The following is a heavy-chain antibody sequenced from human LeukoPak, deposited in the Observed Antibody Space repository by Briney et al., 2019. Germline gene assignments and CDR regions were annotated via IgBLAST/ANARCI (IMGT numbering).Heavy chain of an antibody. V-gene: IGHV3-23*01. J-gene: IGHJ4*02. CDR2: ISGSDGST. Sequence: PGGSLRLSCAASGFTFSSYAMSWVRQTPGKGLEWVSTISGSDGSTYYADSVKGRFTISRDNSKNTLYLQMNSLRAEDTAVYYCAKDEMATITGNFDFWGQGTLVTVSS. D-gene: IGHD5-24*01. CDR1: GFTFSSYA. CDR3: AKDEMATITGNFDF.